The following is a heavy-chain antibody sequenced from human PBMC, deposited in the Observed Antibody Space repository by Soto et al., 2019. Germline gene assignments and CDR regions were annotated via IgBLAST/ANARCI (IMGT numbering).Heavy chain of an antibody. J-gene: IGHJ4*02. Sequence: QVQLVESGGGVVQPGRSLRLSCAASGFTFSSYGMHWVRQAPGKGLEWVAVIWYDGSNKYYADSVKGRFTISRDNSKNTLYLQMKSLRAEDTAVYYCARDLRKGSSWVIDFDYWGQGTLVTVSS. CDR2: IWYDGSNK. V-gene: IGHV3-33*01. D-gene: IGHD6-13*01. CDR1: GFTFSSYG. CDR3: ARDLRKGSSWVIDFDY.